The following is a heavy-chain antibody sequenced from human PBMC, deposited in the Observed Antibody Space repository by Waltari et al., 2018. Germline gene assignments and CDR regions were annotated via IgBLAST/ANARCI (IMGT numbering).Heavy chain of an antibody. CDR3: ARQDYYYVKGYFDL. Sequence: QLPLQESGPGLVKPSETVSLTCTVSGGSIRSVAYYWGWVRQPPGKGLEFIASIFYSGATYYNPSLESRVTISVDTSKNQFSLELTSVTDADTAVYYCARQDYYYVKGYFDLWGRGTLVTVSS. CDR2: IFYSGAT. CDR1: GGSIRSVAYY. D-gene: IGHD3-22*01. V-gene: IGHV4-39*01. J-gene: IGHJ2*01.